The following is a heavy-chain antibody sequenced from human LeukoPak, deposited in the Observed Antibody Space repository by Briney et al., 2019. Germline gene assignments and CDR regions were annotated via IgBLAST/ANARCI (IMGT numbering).Heavy chain of an antibody. CDR3: ARGGDFGLIIIDY. D-gene: IGHD3-3*01. Sequence: SETLSLTCAVYGGSFSGYYWSWIRQPPGKGLEWIGEINHSGSTNYNSSLKSRVTISVDTSKNQFSLKLSSVTAADTAVYYCARGGDFGLIIIDYWGQGTLVTVSS. CDR1: GGSFSGYY. J-gene: IGHJ4*02. CDR2: INHSGST. V-gene: IGHV4-34*01.